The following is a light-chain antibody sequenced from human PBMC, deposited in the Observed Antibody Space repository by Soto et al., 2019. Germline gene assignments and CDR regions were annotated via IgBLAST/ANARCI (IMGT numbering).Light chain of an antibody. CDR2: AAS. CDR1: QIITSY. V-gene: IGKV1-39*01. CDR3: QQSFITLIT. Sequence: DIQMTKTQSSLSASVGDRVTITCRASQIITSYLNWYQQKPGKAPKSMIYAASNLQSGVPSRFSGSGSGTDFTLTISSLQPEDFATYYCQQSFITLITFCHVTRLANK. J-gene: IGKJ5*01.